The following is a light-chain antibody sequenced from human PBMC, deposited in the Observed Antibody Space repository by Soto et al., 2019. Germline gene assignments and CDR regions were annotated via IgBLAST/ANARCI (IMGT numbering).Light chain of an antibody. J-gene: IGKJ4*01. CDR3: QQRSKWPLT. Sequence: EIVMTQSPATLSVSPGERATLSCGASQSVRRNLAWYQQKPGQAPRLLIYGVSSRATGIPDRFSGSGSGTDFTLTISSLEPEDFAVYYCQQRSKWPLTFGGGTKVEIK. CDR1: QSVRRN. CDR2: GVS. V-gene: IGKV3-11*01.